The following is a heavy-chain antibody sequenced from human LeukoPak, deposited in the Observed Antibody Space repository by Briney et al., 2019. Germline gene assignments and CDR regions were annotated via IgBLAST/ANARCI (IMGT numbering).Heavy chain of an antibody. D-gene: IGHD1-26*01. Sequence: PGGSLRLSCAASGFTFSSYGMSWVRQAPGKGLEWVSAISGSGGTTYYADSVKGRFTISRDNSKNTLYLQMNSLRAEDTAVYYCAKEEVVWEYYFDYWGQGTLVTVSS. CDR2: ISGSGGTT. CDR3: AKEEVVWEYYFDY. V-gene: IGHV3-23*01. J-gene: IGHJ4*02. CDR1: GFTFSSYG.